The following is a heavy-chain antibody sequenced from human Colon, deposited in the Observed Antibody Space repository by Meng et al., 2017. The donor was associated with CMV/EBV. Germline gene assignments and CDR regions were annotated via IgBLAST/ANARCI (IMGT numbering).Heavy chain of an antibody. CDR3: ASRDY. V-gene: IGHV3-74*01. CDR1: GFTFSSKG. CDR2: INTDGGTT. Sequence: EVQLVECGGGLVQPGGSARLSCAASGFTFSSKGMHWVRQGPGKGLVWVSRINTDGGTTYYADSVRGRFTISRDNAKNTLYLQMNSLRAEDTAVYYCASRDYWGQGTLVTVSS. J-gene: IGHJ4*02.